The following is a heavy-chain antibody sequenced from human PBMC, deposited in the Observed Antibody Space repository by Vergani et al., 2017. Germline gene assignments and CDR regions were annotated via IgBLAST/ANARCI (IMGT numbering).Heavy chain of an antibody. J-gene: IGHJ6*02. CDR1: GYTFTGYY. V-gene: IGHV1-2*02. CDR3: ARDRYSSSWYYYYYYGMDV. D-gene: IGHD6-13*01. Sequence: QVQLVQSGAEVKKPGASVKVSCKASGYTFTGYYMHWVRQAPGQGLEWMGWINPNSGGTNYAQKFQGRVTMTRDTSIRTAYMELSRLRSDDTAVYYCARDRYSSSWYYYYYYGMDVWGQGTTVTVSS. CDR2: INPNSGGT.